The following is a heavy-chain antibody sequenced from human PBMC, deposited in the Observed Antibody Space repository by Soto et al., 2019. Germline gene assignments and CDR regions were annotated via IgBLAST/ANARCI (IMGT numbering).Heavy chain of an antibody. J-gene: IGHJ6*02. CDR2: TYYRSKWYN. CDR1: GDSVSSNSAA. Sequence: SQSLSLTCAISGDSVSSNSAAWNWIRQSPSRGLEWLGRTYYRSKWYNDYAVSVKSRITINPDTSKNQFSLQLNSVTPEDTPVYYCARVPNSGNYYYYGMDVWGQGTTVTVSS. CDR3: ARVPNSGNYYYYGMDV. V-gene: IGHV6-1*01. D-gene: IGHD6-19*01.